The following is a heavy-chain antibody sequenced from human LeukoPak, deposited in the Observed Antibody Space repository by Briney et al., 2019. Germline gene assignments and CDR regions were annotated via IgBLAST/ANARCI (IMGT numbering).Heavy chain of an antibody. D-gene: IGHD5-24*01. V-gene: IGHV5-51*01. Sequence: GESLKISCMGSGYSFSTYWIGWVRQLPGKGLEWMGMNYPGDSNTRYSPSFQGQVTISADKSSNTAYLQWSSLKASDTAMYYCAAHRDGRTLKDHWGQGTLVTVSS. CDR3: AAHRDGRTLKDH. J-gene: IGHJ4*02. CDR1: GYSFSTYW. CDR2: NYPGDSNT.